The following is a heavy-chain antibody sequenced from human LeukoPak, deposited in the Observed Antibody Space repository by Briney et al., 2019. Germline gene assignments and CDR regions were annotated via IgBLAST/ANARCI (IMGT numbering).Heavy chain of an antibody. CDR1: GGSLSSGGYY. D-gene: IGHD6-13*01. V-gene: IGHV4-31*03. J-gene: IGHJ6*04. CDR2: MYYSGST. CDR3: ARAVTARGSSWYSLSHYGMDV. Sequence: SETLSLTRTVSGGSLSSGGYYCSWVRHHPGKGLEWIGYMYYSGSTYYNPSLKSRVTISVDTSKNQFSLKLSSVTSEDTAVYYCARAVTARGSSWYSLSHYGMDVWGKGTTVTVSS.